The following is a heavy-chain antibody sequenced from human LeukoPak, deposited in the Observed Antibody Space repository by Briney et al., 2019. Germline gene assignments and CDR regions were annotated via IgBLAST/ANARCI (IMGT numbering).Heavy chain of an antibody. J-gene: IGHJ6*03. Sequence: SETLSLTCTVSGGSISSYYWSWIRQPPGKGLEWIGYIYDSGSTNYNPSLKSRVTISVDTSKNQFSLKLSSVTAADTAVYYCARDRGYDQYYYNYMGVWGKGTTVTVSS. CDR3: ARDRGYDQYYYNYMGV. V-gene: IGHV4-59*01. CDR2: IYDSGST. CDR1: GGSISSYY. D-gene: IGHD3-10*01.